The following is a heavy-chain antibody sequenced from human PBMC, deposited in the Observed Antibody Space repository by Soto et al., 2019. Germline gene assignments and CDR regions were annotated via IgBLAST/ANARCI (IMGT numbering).Heavy chain of an antibody. CDR3: AKDFDRVIPPWYGFVYYYYYMDV. CDR1: GFTFSSYG. J-gene: IGHJ6*03. V-gene: IGHV3-30*18. D-gene: IGHD6-13*01. Sequence: GGSLRLSCAASGFTFSSYGMHWVRQAPGKGLEWVAVISYDGSNKYYADSVKGRFTISRDNSKNTLYLQMNSLRAEDTAVYYCAKDFDRVIPPWYGFVYYYYYMDVWGKGTTVTVSS. CDR2: ISYDGSNK.